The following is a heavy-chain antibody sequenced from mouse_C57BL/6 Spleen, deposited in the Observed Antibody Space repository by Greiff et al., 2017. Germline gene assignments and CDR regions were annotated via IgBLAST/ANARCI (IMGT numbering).Heavy chain of an antibody. D-gene: IGHD1-1*01. Sequence: EVQGVESGEGLVKPGGSLKLSCAASGFTFSSYAMSWVRQTPEKRLEWVAYISSGGDYIYYADTVKGRFTISRDNARNTLYLQMSSLKSEDTAMYYCTRVYYYYGSSYWYFDVWGTGTTVTVSS. J-gene: IGHJ1*03. V-gene: IGHV5-9-1*02. CDR2: ISSGGDYI. CDR1: GFTFSSYA. CDR3: TRVYYYYGSSYWYFDV.